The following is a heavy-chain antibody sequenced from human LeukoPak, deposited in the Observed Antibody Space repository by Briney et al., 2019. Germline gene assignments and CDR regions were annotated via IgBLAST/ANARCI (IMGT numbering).Heavy chain of an antibody. D-gene: IGHD3-10*01. V-gene: IGHV3-11*01. CDR3: ASRFPNYYGSGSYNY. CDR2: ISSSDSTI. CDR1: GFTFSDYY. J-gene: IGHJ4*02. Sequence: GGSLRLSCAASGFTFSDYYMSWIRQAPGKGLEWVSYISSSDSTIYYADSVRGRFAISRDNAKNSLYLQMNSLRAEDTAVYYCASRFPNYYGSGSYNYWGQGTLVTVSS.